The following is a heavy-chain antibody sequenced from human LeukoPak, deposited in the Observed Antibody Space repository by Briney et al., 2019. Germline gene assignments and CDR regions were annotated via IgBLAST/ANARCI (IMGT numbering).Heavy chain of an antibody. J-gene: IGHJ5*02. CDR3: ASTVVVAATWIWFDP. CDR1: GGSFSGYY. V-gene: IGHV4-34*01. D-gene: IGHD2-15*01. CDR2: INHSGST. Sequence: SETLSLTCAVYGGSFSGYYWSWIRQPPGKGLEWIEEINHSGSTNYNPSLKSRVTISVDTSKNQFSLKLSSVTAADTAVYYCASTVVVAATWIWFDPWGQGTLVTVSS.